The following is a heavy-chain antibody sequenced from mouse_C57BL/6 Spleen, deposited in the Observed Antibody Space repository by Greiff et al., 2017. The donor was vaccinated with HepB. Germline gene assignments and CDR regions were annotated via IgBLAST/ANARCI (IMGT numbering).Heavy chain of an antibody. CDR2: INPNNGGT. J-gene: IGHJ1*03. V-gene: IGHV1-26*01. CDR1: GYTFTDYY. D-gene: IGHD1-1*01. Sequence: EVQLQQSGPELVKPGASVKISCKASGYTFTDYYMNWVKQSHGKSLEWIGDINPNNGGTSYNQKFKGKATLTVDKSSSTAYMELRSLTSEDSAVYYCARWIPYYYGSSYWYFDVWGTGTTVTVSS. CDR3: ARWIPYYYGSSYWYFDV.